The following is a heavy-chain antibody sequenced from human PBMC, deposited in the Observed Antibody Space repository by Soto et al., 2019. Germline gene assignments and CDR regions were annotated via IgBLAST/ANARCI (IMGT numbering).Heavy chain of an antibody. CDR1: GGSIRNSGYY. CDR2: ISYSGST. D-gene: IGHD4-4*01. J-gene: IGHJ6*02. CDR3: GKDAVTKRDFYYYGMDV. V-gene: IGHV4-31*03. Sequence: QVQLQESGPGLVKPSQTLSLTCTVSGGSIRNSGYYWSWIRQLPGKGLEWIGFISYSGSTDYAPSLNSRVTMSVATSKNQFSLNLSSVTAADTAVYYCGKDAVTKRDFYYYGMDVWGRGTTVTVSS.